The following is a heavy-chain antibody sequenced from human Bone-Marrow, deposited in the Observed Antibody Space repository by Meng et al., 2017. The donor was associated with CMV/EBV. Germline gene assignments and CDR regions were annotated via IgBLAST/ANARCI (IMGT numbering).Heavy chain of an antibody. Sequence: SETLSLTCTGSGGSISSYYWSWIRQPPGKGLEWIGYIYYSGSTNYNPSLKSRVTISVDTSKNQFSLKLSSVTAADTAVYYCARWLIAGAGTGLSDPWGQGTLVTVSS. CDR3: ARWLIAGAGTGLSDP. V-gene: IGHV4-59*01. D-gene: IGHD6-13*01. J-gene: IGHJ5*02. CDR2: IYYSGST. CDR1: GGSISSYY.